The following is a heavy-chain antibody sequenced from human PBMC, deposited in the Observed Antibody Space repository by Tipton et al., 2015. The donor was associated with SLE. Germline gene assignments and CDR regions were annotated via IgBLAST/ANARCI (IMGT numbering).Heavy chain of an antibody. CDR3: ARDKDLWFGGNDAFDI. CDR2: ISSSGSTI. J-gene: IGHJ3*02. Sequence: GSLRLSCAASGFTFSSYEMNWVRQAPGKGLEWVSYISSSGSTIYYADSVKGRFTISRDNAKNSLYLQMNSLRAEDTAVYYCARDKDLWFGGNDAFDIWGQGTMVTVSS. CDR1: GFTFSSYE. V-gene: IGHV3-48*03. D-gene: IGHD3-10*01.